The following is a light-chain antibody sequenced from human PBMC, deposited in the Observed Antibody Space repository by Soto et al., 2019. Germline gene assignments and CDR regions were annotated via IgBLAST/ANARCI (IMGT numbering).Light chain of an antibody. V-gene: IGKV1-39*01. J-gene: IGKJ1*01. Sequence: DIPMTQSTSSLSASVEDRVIITCRASQSISNHLNWYQQKPGKAPKLLIFAASSLQSGVPSRFSGSRSGPDFTLTISSLQPEDFANYYGQQSYSSPPTFGRGTKVEIK. CDR1: QSISNH. CDR2: AAS. CDR3: QQSYSSPPT.